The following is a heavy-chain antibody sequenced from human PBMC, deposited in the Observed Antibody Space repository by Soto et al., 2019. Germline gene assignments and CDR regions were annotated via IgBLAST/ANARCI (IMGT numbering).Heavy chain of an antibody. CDR3: ASFSRMADGYY. Sequence: GGSLRLSCAASGFIFSSYAINWVRQAPGKGLEWVSYISGSGTTIYYADSVKGRFTISRDYAKSSLYLQMNSLRAEDTAMYYCASFSRMADGYYWGQGTLVTISS. V-gene: IGHV3-48*01. CDR2: ISGSGTTI. D-gene: IGHD3-22*01. CDR1: GFIFSSYA. J-gene: IGHJ4*02.